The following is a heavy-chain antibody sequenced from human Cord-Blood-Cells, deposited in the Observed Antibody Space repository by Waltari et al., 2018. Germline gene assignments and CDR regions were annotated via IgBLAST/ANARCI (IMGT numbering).Heavy chain of an antibody. V-gene: IGHV2-70*18. CDR2: IDWDDDK. D-gene: IGHD4-4*01. CDR1: GGSISSYYW. Sequence: ESGPGLVKPSETLSLTCTVSGGSISSYYWSWIHQPPGKALEWLALIDWDDDKYYSTSLKTRLTISKDTSKNQVVLTMTNMDPVDTATYYCARTIYSNYEINIDYWGQGTLVTVSS. J-gene: IGHJ4*02. CDR3: ARTIYSNYEINIDY.